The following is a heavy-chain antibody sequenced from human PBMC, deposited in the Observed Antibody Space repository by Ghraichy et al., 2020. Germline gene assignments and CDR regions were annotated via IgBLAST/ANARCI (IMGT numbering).Heavy chain of an antibody. CDR1: GFTFSSYA. Sequence: GGSLRLSCAASGFTFSSYAMSRVRQAPGKGLEWVSAISGSGGNTYYADSVKGRFTFSRDNSKNTLYLQMNSLRAEDTAVYYCAKDVGRGGGSCFHHWGQGPLVPGSS. J-gene: IGHJ1*01. V-gene: IGHV3-23*01. D-gene: IGHD2-15*01. CDR2: ISGSGGNT. CDR3: AKDVGRGGGSCFHH.